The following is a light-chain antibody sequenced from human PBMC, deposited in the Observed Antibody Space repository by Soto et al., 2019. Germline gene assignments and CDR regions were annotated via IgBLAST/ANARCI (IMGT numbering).Light chain of an antibody. CDR2: GNS. V-gene: IGLV1-40*01. Sequence: QAVVTQPPSVSGAPGQRVTISCTGSSSNIGAGFDVHWYQHLSGTAPKLLIYGNSNRPSGVPDRFSGSKSGNSASLAITGLQAEDEADYYCQSYDSSLSVYVVFGGGTKLTVL. CDR3: QSYDSSLSVYVV. J-gene: IGLJ2*01. CDR1: SSNIGAGFD.